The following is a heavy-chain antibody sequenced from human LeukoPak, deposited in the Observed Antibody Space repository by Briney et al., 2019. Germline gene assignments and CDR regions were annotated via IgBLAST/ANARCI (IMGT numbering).Heavy chain of an antibody. Sequence: PGGSLRLSCRASRFSFSDYDMHWVRQAPGKGLEWVAVISYDGSRKRYGDSVKGRFTISRDNAKNSLYLQMNSLRAEDTAVYYCAREGAAAGITVLEYYYYYYYMDVWGKGTTVTVSS. CDR2: ISYDGSRK. CDR1: RFSFSDYD. J-gene: IGHJ6*03. CDR3: AREGAAAGITVLEYYYYYYYMDV. D-gene: IGHD6-13*01. V-gene: IGHV3-30*03.